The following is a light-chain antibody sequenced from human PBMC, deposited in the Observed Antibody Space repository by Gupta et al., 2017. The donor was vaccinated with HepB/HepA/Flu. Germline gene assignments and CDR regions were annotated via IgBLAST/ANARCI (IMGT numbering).Light chain of an antibody. CDR2: DVS. CDR3: SSYTSSSTPV. Sequence: QSALTPPASVSGSPGQSSTISCPRPSSDVGGYNYVSWYQQHPGKAPKLMIYDVSNRPTGVSNRFSGSKSGNTASLTIAGLQAEDEADYYCSSYTSSSTPVFGTGTKVTVL. J-gene: IGLJ1*01. CDR1: SSDVGGYNY. V-gene: IGLV2-14*01.